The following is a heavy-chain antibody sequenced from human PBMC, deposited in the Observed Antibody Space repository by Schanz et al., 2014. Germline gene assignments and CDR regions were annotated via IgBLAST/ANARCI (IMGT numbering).Heavy chain of an antibody. CDR3: ATASSPVREAGAGSSFHL. Sequence: EVQLVESGGGLVQPGGSLRLSCAASGFSFSSYAMGWVRQAPGKGLEWLGRIKSKTDGETTDYAAPEKGRFSISRDDSQSTLDLQMNSLKIEDTAVYYCATASSPVREAGAGSSFHLWGQGTLVIVSS. CDR2: IKSKTDGETT. CDR1: GFSFSSYA. V-gene: IGHV3-15*01. D-gene: IGHD6-13*01. J-gene: IGHJ5*02.